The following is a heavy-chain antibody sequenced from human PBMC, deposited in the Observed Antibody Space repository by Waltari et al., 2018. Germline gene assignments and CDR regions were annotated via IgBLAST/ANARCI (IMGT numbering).Heavy chain of an antibody. J-gene: IGHJ6*03. CDR2: SYRDGST. CDR3: ARAPFGGYDYVGGTYRYFYYYMDV. Sequence: QVRLQQWGTGLLKPSETLSLTCAVYGESFSGLYWSWIRQPPGKGLEWIGDSYRDGSTNYNPYRKGRVTMSVDTSKNQFSLNLRSVTAADTAVYYCARAPFGGYDYVGGTYRYFYYYMDVWGKGTTVAVSS. D-gene: IGHD3-16*02. CDR1: GESFSGLY. V-gene: IGHV4-34*01.